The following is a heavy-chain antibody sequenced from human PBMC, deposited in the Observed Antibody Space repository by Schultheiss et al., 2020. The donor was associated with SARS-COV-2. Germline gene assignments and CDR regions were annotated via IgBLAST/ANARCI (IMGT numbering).Heavy chain of an antibody. CDR1: GGSFSGYY. Sequence: SETLSLTCAVYGGSFSGYYWSWIRQPPGKGLEWIGSIYHSGSTNYNPSLKSRVTISVDTSKNQFSLKLSSVTAADTAVYYCARFPPNWYFDLWGRGTLVTVSS. CDR2: IYHSGST. CDR3: ARFPPNWYFDL. V-gene: IGHV4-34*01. J-gene: IGHJ2*01.